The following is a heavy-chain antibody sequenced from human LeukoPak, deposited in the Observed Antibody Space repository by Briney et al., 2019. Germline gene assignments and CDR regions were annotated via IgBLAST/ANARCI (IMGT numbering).Heavy chain of an antibody. J-gene: IGHJ4*02. V-gene: IGHV3-74*03. D-gene: IGHD1-14*01. Sequence: GGSLRLACAASGFTFSTYWMHWVRQAPGTGLVWVSRINTDGSDTTYADSVKGRFTISRDNARNTLYLQMNSLSADDTAVYYCARDSPWLPDPYWGQGTLVTVSS. CDR2: INTDGSDT. CDR1: GFTFSTYW. CDR3: ARDSPWLPDPY.